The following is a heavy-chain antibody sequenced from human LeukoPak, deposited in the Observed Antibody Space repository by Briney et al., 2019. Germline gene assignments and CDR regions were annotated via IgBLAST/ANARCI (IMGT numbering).Heavy chain of an antibody. CDR2: IYPGDSDT. D-gene: IGHD2-8*02. V-gene: IGHV5-51*01. Sequence: GESLQISCKGSGYSFTSYWIGWVRQLPGKGLEWMGIIYPGDSDTRYSPSFQGQVTISADKSISTAYLQWSSLKASDTAMYYCARQVVGTDYYYYYMDVWGKGTTVTVSS. J-gene: IGHJ6*03. CDR1: GYSFTSYW. CDR3: ARQVVGTDYYYYYMDV.